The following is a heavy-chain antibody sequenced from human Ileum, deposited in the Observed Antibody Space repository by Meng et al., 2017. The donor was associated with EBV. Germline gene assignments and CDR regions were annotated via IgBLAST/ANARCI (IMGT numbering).Heavy chain of an antibody. V-gene: IGHV2-5*02. CDR1: GFSLRTNGVG. Sequence: QITLKESCPPLVKPTQTPTLPCPFAGFSLRTNGVGVGWIRQPPGKALEWLALIYWDDDKRYRPSLQNRLTITKDTSKNQVVFTVTNMDPVDTAKYYCVHRWGGNGWGPFDYWGQGTLVTVSS. J-gene: IGHJ4*02. D-gene: IGHD6-19*01. CDR3: VHRWGGNGWGPFDY. CDR2: IYWDDDK.